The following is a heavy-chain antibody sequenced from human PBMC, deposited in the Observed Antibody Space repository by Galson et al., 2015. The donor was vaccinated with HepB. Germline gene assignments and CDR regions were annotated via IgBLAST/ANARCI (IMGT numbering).Heavy chain of an antibody. CDR3: ARSIGYCSGGSCQILDAFDI. D-gene: IGHD2-15*01. Sequence: SLRLSCAASGFTVGSNYMSWVRQAPGKGLEWVSVIYSGGSTYYADSVKGRFTISRDNSKNTLYLQMNSLRAEDTAVYYCARSIGYCSGGSCQILDAFDIWGQGTMVTVSS. J-gene: IGHJ3*02. V-gene: IGHV3-66*01. CDR1: GFTVGSNY. CDR2: IYSGGST.